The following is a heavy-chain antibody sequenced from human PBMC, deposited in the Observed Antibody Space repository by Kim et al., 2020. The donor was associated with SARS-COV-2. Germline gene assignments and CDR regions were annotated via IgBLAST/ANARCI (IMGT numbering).Heavy chain of an antibody. CDR3: TKAHKHTRTVTTCQTPDR. J-gene: IGHJ1*01. CDR2: ISRSGNLT. V-gene: IGHV3-23*01. Sequence: GGSLRLSCEGSGFTFNHYAMSWVRQAPGKGLEWVSAISRSGNLTYYADAAKGRFSITRDNSRGTVSLQMSNLRVEDTAIYYCTKAHKHTRTVTTCQTPDRWGGSTLVTVAS. CDR1: GFTFNHYA. D-gene: IGHD2-15*01.